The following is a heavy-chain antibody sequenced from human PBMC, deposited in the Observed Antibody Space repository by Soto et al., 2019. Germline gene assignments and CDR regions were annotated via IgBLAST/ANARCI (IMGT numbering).Heavy chain of an antibody. CDR1: GFSFSINGVA. CDR3: AHKRDVSRGFKS. CDR2: IYWDDDQ. V-gene: IGHV2-5*02. J-gene: IGHJ5*01. Sequence: QITLKESGPPLVKPTQTLTLTCTFSGFSFSINGVAVGWIRQPPGQALEWLALIYWDDDQRYNPSLKNRLTITKDTSRNQFVLTMTNMDPVDTATYYCAHKRDVSRGFKSWGQGTLVTVSS.